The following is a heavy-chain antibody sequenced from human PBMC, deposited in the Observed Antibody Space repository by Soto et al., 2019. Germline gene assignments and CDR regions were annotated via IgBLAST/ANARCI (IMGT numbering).Heavy chain of an antibody. J-gene: IGHJ3*02. CDR2: INPSGGST. V-gene: IGHV1-46*03. CDR3: AQGYGSGWYDDFDI. Sequence: QVQLVQSGAEVKKPGASVKVSCKASGYTFTSYYMHWLRQAPAQGLQWMGIINPSGGSTRYAQKVQGRVNMSRDKSTSTVYMELSSLRSEDTAVYYCAQGYGSGWYDDFDIWGQGTMVTVSS. CDR1: GYTFTSYY. D-gene: IGHD6-19*01.